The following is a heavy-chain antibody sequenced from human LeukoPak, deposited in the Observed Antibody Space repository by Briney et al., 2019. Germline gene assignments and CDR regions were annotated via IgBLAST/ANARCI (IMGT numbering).Heavy chain of an antibody. D-gene: IGHD3-10*01. CDR1: GGSISSSGYY. V-gene: IGHV4-39*07. Sequence: PSETLSLTCTVSGGSISSSGYYWGWIRQPPGKGLEWIGLIYYNGNTNYNPSLKSRVTISVDTSKNQFSLKLSSVTAADTAVYYCARVGTYGSGSYLSWLDYWGQGTLVTVSS. CDR3: ARVGTYGSGSYLSWLDY. J-gene: IGHJ4*02. CDR2: IYYNGNT.